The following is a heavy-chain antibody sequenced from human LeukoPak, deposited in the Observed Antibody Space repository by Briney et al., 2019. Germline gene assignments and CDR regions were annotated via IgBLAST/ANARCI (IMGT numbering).Heavy chain of an antibody. D-gene: IGHD6-19*01. V-gene: IGHV1-46*02. CDR2: INPNGGGT. Sequence: ASVKVSCKASGYTFNNYYVHWVRQAPGQGLEWMAIINPNGGGTSTAQKFWGRVTMTRDMSTSTVYMELSSLRPEDTGMYYCVRDRSGSSEWYFDQDNSMDVWGEGTTVTVSS. CDR1: GYTFNNYY. J-gene: IGHJ6*03. CDR3: VRDRSGSSEWYFDQDNSMDV.